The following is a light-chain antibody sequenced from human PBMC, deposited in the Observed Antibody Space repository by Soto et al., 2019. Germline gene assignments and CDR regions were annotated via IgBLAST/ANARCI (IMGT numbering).Light chain of an antibody. CDR3: QQSNNWPPDRT. CDR2: GAS. Sequence: EIVMTQSPATLSVSPGERATLSCRDSLSISSNLAWYQQKPGQAPRLLIYGASTRATGIPARFSGSGSGTGFTLTISSLPSEDFAIYFCQQSNNWPPDRTFGQGTKVEIK. J-gene: IGKJ1*01. V-gene: IGKV3-15*01. CDR1: LSISSN.